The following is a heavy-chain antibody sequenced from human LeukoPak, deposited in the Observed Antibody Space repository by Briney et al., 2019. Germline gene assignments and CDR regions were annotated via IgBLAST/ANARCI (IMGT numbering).Heavy chain of an antibody. Sequence: SQTLSLTCAISGDTVSNKNAAWNWIGQSPSRGLEWLGRTYYRSKWYNDYAVSMKGRIDINPDTSKNQFSLRLNPVTPEDTAVYFCAREGVGATMATWGQGTLVTVSS. D-gene: IGHD1-26*01. CDR3: AREGVGATMAT. V-gene: IGHV6-1*01. J-gene: IGHJ5*02. CDR2: TYYRSKWYN. CDR1: GDTVSNKNAA.